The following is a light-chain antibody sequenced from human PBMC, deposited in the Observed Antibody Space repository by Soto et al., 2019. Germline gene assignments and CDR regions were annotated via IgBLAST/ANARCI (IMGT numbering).Light chain of an antibody. V-gene: IGLV2-14*01. CDR3: SSYSISTAYL. J-gene: IGLJ1*01. Sequence: QSVLTQPASVSGSPGQSITISCTGTSSDVGGYDYVSWYQLHPGKAPKLMVFEVSNRPSGVSYRFSGSKSGNTASLTISGLQAEDEADYFYSSYSISTAYLFGTGTKV. CDR1: SSDVGGYDY. CDR2: EVS.